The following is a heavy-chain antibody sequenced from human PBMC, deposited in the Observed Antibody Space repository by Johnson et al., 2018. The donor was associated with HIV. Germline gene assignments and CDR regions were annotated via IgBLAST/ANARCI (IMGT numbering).Heavy chain of an antibody. CDR1: GFTFHSYA. Sequence: QEQLVESGGGVVQPGRSLRLSCVASGFTFHSYAMHWVRQAPGKGLEWVALIAHDGANQYYADSVKGRFLVSRDDSMNTLFLEMKGVRPEDTAVYYCARTPYGDYDDAFNIWGQGTMVTVSS. CDR2: IAHDGANQ. J-gene: IGHJ3*02. D-gene: IGHD4-17*01. V-gene: IGHV3-30-3*01. CDR3: ARTPYGDYDDAFNI.